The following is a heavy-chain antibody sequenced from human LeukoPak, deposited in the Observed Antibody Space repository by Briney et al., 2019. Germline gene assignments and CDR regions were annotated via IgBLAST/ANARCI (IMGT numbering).Heavy chain of an antibody. CDR1: GGSFSGYY. CDR2: INHSGST. D-gene: IGHD6-6*01. CDR3: ARLPAGSSSGY. V-gene: IGHV4-34*01. J-gene: IGHJ4*02. Sequence: PSETLSLTCAVYGGSFSGYYWSWIRQPPGKGLEWIGEINHSGSTNYNPSLKSRVTISVDTSKNQFSLKLSSVTAADTAVYYCARLPAGSSSGYWGQGTLVTVSS.